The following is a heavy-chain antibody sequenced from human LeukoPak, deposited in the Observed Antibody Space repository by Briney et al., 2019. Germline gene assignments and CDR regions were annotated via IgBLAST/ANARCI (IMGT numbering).Heavy chain of an antibody. CDR3: ASTIKPDMVRGAFFDY. V-gene: IGHV4-59*12. CDR2: ISYSGST. CDR1: GDSITSYY. D-gene: IGHD3-10*01. Sequence: SETLSLTCSVFGDSITSYYWNWIRQPPGKALGGIGYISYSGSTNYNPSLKSRVTMSSDTSKNQFSLKLSSVTAADTAVYYCASTIKPDMVRGAFFDYWGQGTLVTVSS. J-gene: IGHJ4*02.